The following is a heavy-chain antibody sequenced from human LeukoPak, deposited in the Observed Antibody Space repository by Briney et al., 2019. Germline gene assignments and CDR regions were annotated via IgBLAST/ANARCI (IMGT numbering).Heavy chain of an antibody. V-gene: IGHV3-23*01. D-gene: IGHD3-22*01. CDR3: AKRGVVIRVILVGFHKEAYYFDS. CDR1: GITLSNYG. J-gene: IGHJ4*02. Sequence: GGSLRLSCAVSGITLSNYGMSWVRQAPGKGLEWVAGISDSGGSTNYADSVKGRFTISRDNPKNTLYLQMNSLRAEDTAVYFCAKRGVVIRVILVGFHKEAYYFDSWGQGVLVTVSS. CDR2: ISDSGGST.